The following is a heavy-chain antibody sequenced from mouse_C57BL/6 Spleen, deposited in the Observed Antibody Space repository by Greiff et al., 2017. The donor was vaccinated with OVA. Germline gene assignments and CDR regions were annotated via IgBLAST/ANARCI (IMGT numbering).Heavy chain of an antibody. Sequence: EVKVVESGGGLVKPGGSLTLSCAASGFTFSSYTMSWVRQTPEKRLEWVATISGGGGNTYYPDSVKGRFTISRDNAKNTLYLQMSSLRSEDTALYYCASHYYDYDGAWFAYWGQGTLVTVSA. D-gene: IGHD2-4*01. CDR3: ASHYYDYDGAWFAY. V-gene: IGHV5-9*01. CDR2: ISGGGGNT. J-gene: IGHJ3*01. CDR1: GFTFSSYT.